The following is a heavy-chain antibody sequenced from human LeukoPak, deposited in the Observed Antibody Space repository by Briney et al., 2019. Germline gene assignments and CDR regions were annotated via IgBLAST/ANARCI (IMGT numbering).Heavy chain of an antibody. CDR2: ISSSGSTI. V-gene: IGHV3-48*03. CDR3: ARDEWATVTTGVISNAFDI. J-gene: IGHJ3*02. Sequence: QSGGSLRLSCAASGFTFSSYEMNWVRQAPGKGLEWVSYISSSGSTIYYADSVKGRFTISRDNAKNSLYLQMNSLRAEDTAVYYCARDEWATVTTGVISNAFDIWGQGTMVTVSS. D-gene: IGHD4-17*01. CDR1: GFTFSSYE.